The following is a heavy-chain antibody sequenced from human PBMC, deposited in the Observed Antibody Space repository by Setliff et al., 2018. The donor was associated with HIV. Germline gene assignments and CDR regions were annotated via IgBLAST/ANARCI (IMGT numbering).Heavy chain of an antibody. J-gene: IGHJ4*02. CDR3: GRQVPVPGVAVTPIDY. CDR1: GGSISSGSYY. V-gene: IGHV4-61*09. CDR2: IYTSGNT. Sequence: SKTLSLTCTVSGGSISSGSYYWSWIRQPAGKGLEWIGHIYTSGNTHHNPSLKSRVTISVDTSENQFSLKLSSVTAAGTAVYYCGRQVPVPGVAVTPIDYWGQGTLVTVSS. D-gene: IGHD3-22*01.